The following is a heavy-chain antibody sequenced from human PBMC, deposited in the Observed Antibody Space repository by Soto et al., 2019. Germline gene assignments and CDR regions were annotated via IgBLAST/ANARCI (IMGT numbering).Heavy chain of an antibody. CDR3: ARDGDGRSECDLGY. J-gene: IGHJ4*02. Sequence: QVQLVESGGGVVQPGRSLTLSCVVSGFTLSNYVIHWVRQTPDKGLEWVAVTDSVKGRFTISRDNSKNTLYLEMNSLRTEDTAVYYCARDGDGRSECDLGYWGQGTQVVVSS. V-gene: IGHV3-33*08. D-gene: IGHD3-3*01. CDR1: GFTLSNYV.